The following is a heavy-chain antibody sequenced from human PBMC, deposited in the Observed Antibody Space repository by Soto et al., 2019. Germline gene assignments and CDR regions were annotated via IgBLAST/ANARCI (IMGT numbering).Heavy chain of an antibody. CDR1: GYTFANYG. CDR2: ISAYTGSA. J-gene: IGHJ4*02. D-gene: IGHD1-26*01. V-gene: IGHV1-18*04. CDR3: AREVGATDQDY. Sequence: EASVKVSCKASGYTFANYGVGWVRQAPGQGLVWMAWISAYTGSANYAQEFQGRVAVTTDTSTSTASMEVRSLRSDDTAVYYCAREVGATDQDYWGQGTLVTVSS.